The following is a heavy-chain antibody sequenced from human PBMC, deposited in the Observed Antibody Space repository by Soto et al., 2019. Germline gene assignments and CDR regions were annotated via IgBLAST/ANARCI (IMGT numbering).Heavy chain of an antibody. CDR2: MYYTGST. Sequence: PSETLSLTCTVSGGSVNIGSFYWSWIRQPPGKGLEWIGHMYYTGSTNYNPSLKRRVTISSGTSKNQFSLKVSSVTAADTAVYYCARIADSGTWSRADTWGQGTLVTVSS. D-gene: IGHD5-12*01. CDR3: ARIADSGTWSRADT. J-gene: IGHJ5*02. V-gene: IGHV4-61*01. CDR1: GGSVNIGSFY.